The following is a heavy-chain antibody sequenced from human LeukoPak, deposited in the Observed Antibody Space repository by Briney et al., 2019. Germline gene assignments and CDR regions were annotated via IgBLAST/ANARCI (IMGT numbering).Heavy chain of an antibody. D-gene: IGHD1-26*01. CDR1: GFTFSNYG. CDR3: AKDPLKWELLDYFDY. Sequence: PGRSLRLSCAASGFTFSNYGVHWVRQAPGKGLEWVAVISYDGSNKYYADSVKGRFTISRDNSKNTLYLQMNSLRAEDTAVYYCAKDPLKWELLDYFDYWGQGTLVTVSS. CDR2: ISYDGSNK. J-gene: IGHJ4*02. V-gene: IGHV3-30*18.